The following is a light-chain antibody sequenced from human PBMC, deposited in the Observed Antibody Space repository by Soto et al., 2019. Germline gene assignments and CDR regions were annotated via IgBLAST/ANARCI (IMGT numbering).Light chain of an antibody. CDR1: SSDVGGYNY. CDR2: DVY. Sequence: QSALTQPASVSGSPGQSITISCTGTSSDVGGYNYVSWYQQHPGKAPKLIIYDVYNRPSGISNRFSGSKSGNTASLTIAGLQAEDEADYYCTSFTGRDTGVFGGGTKLTVL. J-gene: IGLJ3*02. V-gene: IGLV2-14*03. CDR3: TSFTGRDTGV.